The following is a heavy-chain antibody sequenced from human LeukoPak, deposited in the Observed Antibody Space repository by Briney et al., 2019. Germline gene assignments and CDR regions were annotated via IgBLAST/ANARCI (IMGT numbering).Heavy chain of an antibody. D-gene: IGHD6-19*01. J-gene: IGHJ4*02. CDR1: GFTFSSYS. Sequence: GGSLRPXCAASGFTFSSYSMNWVRQAPGKGLEWVSYISSSSSTIYYADSVKGRFTISRDNSKNTLYLQMNSLRAEDTAVYYCAKNDSGWYYFDYWGQGTLVTVSS. CDR2: ISSSSSTI. V-gene: IGHV3-48*01. CDR3: AKNDSGWYYFDY.